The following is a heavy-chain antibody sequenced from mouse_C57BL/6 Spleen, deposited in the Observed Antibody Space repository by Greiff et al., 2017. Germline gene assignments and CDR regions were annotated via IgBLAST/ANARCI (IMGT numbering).Heavy chain of an antibody. Sequence: QVQLKQPGAELVRPGSSVKLSCKASGYTFTSYWMHWVKQRPIQGLEWIGNIDPSDSETHYNQKFKDKATLTVDKSSSTAYMQLSSLTSEDSAVYYCARSTYDYDGAWFAYWGQGTLVTVSA. CDR3: ARSTYDYDGAWFAY. D-gene: IGHD2-4*01. J-gene: IGHJ3*01. V-gene: IGHV1-52*01. CDR1: GYTFTSYW. CDR2: IDPSDSET.